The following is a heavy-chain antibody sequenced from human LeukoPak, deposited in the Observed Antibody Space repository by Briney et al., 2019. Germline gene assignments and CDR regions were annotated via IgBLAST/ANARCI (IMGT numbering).Heavy chain of an antibody. CDR2: IKQDGSEK. CDR3: ARSRPNYDILTGYYRGLDY. CDR1: GFTFSNYW. V-gene: IGHV3-7*03. J-gene: IGHJ4*02. Sequence: GGSLRLSCAASGFTFSNYWLTWVRQAPGQGLEWVANIKQDGSEKHYVDSVKGRFTISRDNAKNSLYLQMNSLRAEDTAVYYCARSRPNYDILTGYYRGLDYWGQGTLVTVSS. D-gene: IGHD3-9*01.